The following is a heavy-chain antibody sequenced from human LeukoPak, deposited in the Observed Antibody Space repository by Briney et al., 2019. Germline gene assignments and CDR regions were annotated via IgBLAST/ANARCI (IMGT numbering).Heavy chain of an antibody. CDR3: ARTGYDSSGYYYASDAFDI. D-gene: IGHD3-22*01. CDR1: GGSISSYY. Sequence: PSETLSLTCTVSGGSISSYYWSWIRQPPGKGLEWIGYIYYSGSTNYNPSLKSRVTISVDTSKNQFSLKLSSVTAADTAVYYCARTGYDSSGYYYASDAFDIWGQGTMVTVSS. CDR2: IYYSGST. J-gene: IGHJ3*02. V-gene: IGHV4-59*01.